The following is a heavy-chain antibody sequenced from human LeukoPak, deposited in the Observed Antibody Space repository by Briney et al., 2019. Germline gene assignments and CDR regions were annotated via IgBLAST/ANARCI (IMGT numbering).Heavy chain of an antibody. CDR2: INPNSGGT. CDR3: ARDGAITMVRGVIVEADY. D-gene: IGHD3-10*01. Sequence: ASVKVSCKASGYTFTDYYMHWVRQAPGQGLEWMGWINPNSGGTNYAQKFQGRVTMTRDTSISTAYMELSRLRSDDTAVYYCARDGAITMVRGVIVEADYWGQGTLVTVSS. V-gene: IGHV1-2*02. CDR1: GYTFTDYY. J-gene: IGHJ4*02.